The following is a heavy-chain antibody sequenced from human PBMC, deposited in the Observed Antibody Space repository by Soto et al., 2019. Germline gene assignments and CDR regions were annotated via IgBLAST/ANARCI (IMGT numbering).Heavy chain of an antibody. J-gene: IGHJ4*02. CDR2: ISWNSGSI. CDR1: GFTFDDYA. D-gene: IGHD6-19*01. CDR3: AKDMGAGAAFDY. V-gene: IGHV3-9*01. Sequence: EVQLVESGGGLVQPGRSLRLSCAASGFTFDDYAMHWVRQAPGKGLEWVSGISWNSGSIGYADSVKGRFTISRDNAKNSLYLQTNSLRAEDTALYYCAKDMGAGAAFDYWGQGTLVTVSS.